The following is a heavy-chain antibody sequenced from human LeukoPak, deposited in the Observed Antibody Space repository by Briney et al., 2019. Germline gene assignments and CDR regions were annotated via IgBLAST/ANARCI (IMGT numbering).Heavy chain of an antibody. Sequence: KSSETLSLTCAVYGGSFSGYYWSWIRQPPGKGLEWIGEINHSGSTNYNPSLKSRVTISVDTSKNQFSLKLSSVTAADTAVYYCARRDFWSGYSWFDPWGQGTLVTVSS. J-gene: IGHJ5*02. CDR1: GGSFSGYY. CDR3: ARRDFWSGYSWFDP. V-gene: IGHV4-34*01. CDR2: INHSGST. D-gene: IGHD3-3*01.